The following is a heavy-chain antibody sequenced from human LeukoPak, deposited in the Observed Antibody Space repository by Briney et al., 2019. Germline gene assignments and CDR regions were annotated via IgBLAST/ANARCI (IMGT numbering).Heavy chain of an antibody. Sequence: PSETLSLTCTVSGGSISGSISSYYWNWIRQPPGKGLEWIGYIYYSGSTNYNPSLKSRVTISVDTSKNQFSLRLSSVTAADTAVYYCAREVVCSSTSCLAFDYWGQGTLVTVSS. J-gene: IGHJ4*02. CDR3: AREVVCSSTSCLAFDY. V-gene: IGHV4-61*01. D-gene: IGHD2-2*01. CDR2: IYYSGST. CDR1: GGSISGSISSYY.